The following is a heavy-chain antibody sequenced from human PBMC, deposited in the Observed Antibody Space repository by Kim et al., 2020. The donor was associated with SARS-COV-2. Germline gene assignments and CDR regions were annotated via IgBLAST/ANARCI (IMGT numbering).Heavy chain of an antibody. CDR3: ARGVITTGFDY. D-gene: IGHD3-22*01. Sequence: STTYTPSLSSRLTISIDTSTNHLSLKLTSVTAADTAVYYCARGVITTGFDYWGQGTLVTVSS. CDR2: ST. V-gene: IGHV4-34*01. J-gene: IGHJ4*02.